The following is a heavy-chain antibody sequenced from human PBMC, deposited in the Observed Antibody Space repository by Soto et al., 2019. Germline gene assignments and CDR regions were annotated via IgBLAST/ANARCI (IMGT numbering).Heavy chain of an antibody. CDR2: IFYGHGT. CDR1: GGCVTSSTSS. J-gene: IGHJ5*02. CDR3: ARQPTGYPNWFDA. V-gene: IGHV4-39*01. Sequence: QVQLQESGPGLVNPSETLSLTCTVSGGCVTSSTSSWAWVRQPPGKGLHWIGTIFYGHGTYYNPSLESRVTISLDTSKIQFSLELTSVTAADTAVYYCARQPTGYPNWFDAWGRGILVIVSS. D-gene: IGHD3-9*01.